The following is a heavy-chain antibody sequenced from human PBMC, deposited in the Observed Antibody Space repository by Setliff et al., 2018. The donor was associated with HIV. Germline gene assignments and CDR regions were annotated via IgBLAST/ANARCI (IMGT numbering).Heavy chain of an antibody. Sequence: SETLSLTCTVSGGSISSSNYYWGWIRQPPGKGREWIGSIFYSGSANYNPSLTSPVTISVDTSKNQFSLKLRSVTAADTAVYYCARAGRRTGHSYTWFDPWGQGTQVTVSS. V-gene: IGHV4-39*01. D-gene: IGHD3-16*01. CDR3: ARAGRRTGHSYTWFDP. CDR1: GGSISSSNYY. J-gene: IGHJ5*02. CDR2: IFYSGSA.